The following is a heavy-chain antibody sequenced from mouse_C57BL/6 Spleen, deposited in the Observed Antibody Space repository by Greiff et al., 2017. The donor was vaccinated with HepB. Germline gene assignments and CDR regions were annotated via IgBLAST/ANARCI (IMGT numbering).Heavy chain of an antibody. D-gene: IGHD1-1*01. V-gene: IGHV5-17*01. CDR2: ISSGSSTI. CDR1: GFTFSDYG. CDR3: ARPYGSSSAWFAC. Sequence: EVKLQESGGGLVKPGGSLKLSCAASGFTFSDYGMHWVRQAPEKGLEWVAYISSGSSTIYYADTVKGRFTISRDNAKNTLFLQMTSLRSEDTAMYYCARPYGSSSAWFACWGQGTLVTVSA. J-gene: IGHJ3*01.